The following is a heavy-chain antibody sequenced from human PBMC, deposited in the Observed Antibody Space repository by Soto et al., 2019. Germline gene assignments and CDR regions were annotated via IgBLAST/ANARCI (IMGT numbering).Heavy chain of an antibody. CDR2: ISGSGGST. V-gene: IGHV3-23*01. CDR1: GFTFSSYA. CDR3: AKDGSYGYSFDI. J-gene: IGHJ3*02. D-gene: IGHD5-18*01. Sequence: GGSLRLSCTASGFTFSSYAMSWVRQAPGKGLEWVSAISGSGGSTYYADSVKGRFTNSRDNSKNTLYLQMNSLRAEDTAVYYCAKDGSYGYSFDIWGQGTMVTVSS.